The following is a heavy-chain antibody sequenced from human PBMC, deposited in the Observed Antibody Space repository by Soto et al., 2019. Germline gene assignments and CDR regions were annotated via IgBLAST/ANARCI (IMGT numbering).Heavy chain of an antibody. D-gene: IGHD2-2*01. CDR3: AREGHCSSTSCPGDY. V-gene: IGHV4-30-2*01. CDR2: IYHSGST. CDR1: GGSISSGGYS. Sequence: SETLSLTCAVSGGSISSGGYSWSWIRQPPGKGLEWIGYIYHSGSTYYNPSLKSRVTISVDRSKNQFSLKLSSVTAADTAVYYCAREGHCSSTSCPGDYRGQGTLVTVSS. J-gene: IGHJ4*02.